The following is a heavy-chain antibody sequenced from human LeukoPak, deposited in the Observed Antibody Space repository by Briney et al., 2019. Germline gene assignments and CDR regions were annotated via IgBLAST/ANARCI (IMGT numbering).Heavy chain of an antibody. D-gene: IGHD3-3*01. CDR3: ARSDYDFWSGPEY. V-gene: IGHV3-74*01. CDR2: INSDGSST. J-gene: IGHJ4*02. Sequence: SGGSLRLSCAASGFTFSSYWMHWVRQAPGKGLVWVSRINSDGSSTSYADSVKGRFAISRDNAKNTLYLQMNSLRAEDTAVYYCARSDYDFWSGPEYWGQGTLVTVSS. CDR1: GFTFSSYW.